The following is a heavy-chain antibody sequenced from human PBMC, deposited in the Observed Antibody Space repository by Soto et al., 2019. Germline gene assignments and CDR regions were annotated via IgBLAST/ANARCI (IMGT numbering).Heavy chain of an antibody. J-gene: IGHJ3*02. D-gene: IGHD4-17*01. Sequence: ASVKVSCKASGYTFTSYGISWVRQAPGQGLEWMGWISAYNGNTNYAQKLQGRVTMTTDTSTSTAYMELRSLRSDDTAVYYCARLRLRGPTSYSRVAFDIWGQGTMVTVSS. CDR1: GYTFTSYG. V-gene: IGHV1-18*01. CDR3: ARLRLRGPTSYSRVAFDI. CDR2: ISAYNGNT.